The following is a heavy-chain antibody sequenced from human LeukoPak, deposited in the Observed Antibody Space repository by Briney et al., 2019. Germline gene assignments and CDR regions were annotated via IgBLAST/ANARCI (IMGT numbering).Heavy chain of an antibody. J-gene: IGHJ6*03. CDR1: GGSISSHY. V-gene: IGHV4-59*11. Sequence: SETLSPTCTVSGGSISSHYWSWIRQPPGKGLEWIGYIYYSGSTNYNPSLKSRVTISVDTSKNQFSLKLSSVTAADTAVYYCARVSLPTYYYYYYMDVWGKGTTVTVSS. CDR2: IYYSGST. CDR3: ARVSLPTYYYYYYMDV.